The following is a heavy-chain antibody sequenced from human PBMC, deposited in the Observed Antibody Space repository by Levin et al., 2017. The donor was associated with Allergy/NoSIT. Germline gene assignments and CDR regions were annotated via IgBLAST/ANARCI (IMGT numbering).Heavy chain of an antibody. Sequence: GGSLRLSCAASGFTFSSYSMNWVRQAPGKGLEWVSSISSSSSYIYYADSVKGRFTISRDNAKNSLYLQMNSLRAEDTAVYYCARDGSFGPKSAVIRYCSGGSCSHFDYWGQGTLVTVSS. V-gene: IGHV3-21*01. CDR3: ARDGSFGPKSAVIRYCSGGSCSHFDY. CDR1: GFTFSSYS. CDR2: ISSSSSYI. J-gene: IGHJ4*02. D-gene: IGHD2-15*01.